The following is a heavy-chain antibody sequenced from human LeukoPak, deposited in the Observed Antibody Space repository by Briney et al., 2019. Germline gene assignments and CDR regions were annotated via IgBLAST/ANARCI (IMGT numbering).Heavy chain of an antibody. CDR2: ISSSGSTI. Sequence: GGSLRLSCAASGFTFSSYEMNWVRQAPGKGLEWVSYISSSGSTIYYADSVKGRFTISRDDAKNSLYLQMNSLRAEDTAVYYCARDNYDSSGYYFDWGQGTLVTVSS. J-gene: IGHJ4*02. CDR1: GFTFSSYE. D-gene: IGHD3-22*01. CDR3: ARDNYDSSGYYFD. V-gene: IGHV3-48*03.